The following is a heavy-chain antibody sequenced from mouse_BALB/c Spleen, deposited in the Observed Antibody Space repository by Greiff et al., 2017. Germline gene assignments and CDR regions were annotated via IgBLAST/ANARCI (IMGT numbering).Heavy chain of an antibody. CDR2: IYPSDSYT. Sequence: QVQLKQPGAELVRPGASVKLSCKASGYTFTSYWINWVKQRPGQGLEWIGNIYPSDSYTNYNQKFKDKATLTVDKSSSTAYMQLSSPTSEDSAVYYCTRNGNYEPWFAYWGQGTLVTVSA. CDR3: TRNGNYEPWFAY. D-gene: IGHD2-1*01. V-gene: IGHV1-69*02. CDR1: GYTFTSYW. J-gene: IGHJ3*01.